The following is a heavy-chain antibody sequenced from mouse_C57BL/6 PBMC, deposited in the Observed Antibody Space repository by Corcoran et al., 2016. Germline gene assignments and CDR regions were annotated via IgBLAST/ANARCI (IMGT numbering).Heavy chain of an antibody. Sequence: QVQLQQPGAELVMPGASVKLSCKASGYTFTSYWMHWVKQRPGQGLEWIGEIDPSDSYTNYNQKFKGKSTLTVDKSSSTAYMQLSSLTSEDSAVYYCARTLIADYYAMDYWGQGTSVTVSS. J-gene: IGHJ4*01. CDR1: GYTFTSYW. CDR2: IDPSDSYT. D-gene: IGHD6-1*01. CDR3: ARTLIADYYAMDY. V-gene: IGHV1-69*01.